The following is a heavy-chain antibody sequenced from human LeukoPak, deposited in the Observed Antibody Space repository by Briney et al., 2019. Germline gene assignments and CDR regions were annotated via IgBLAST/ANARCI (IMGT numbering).Heavy chain of an antibody. D-gene: IGHD3-22*01. J-gene: IGHJ4*02. V-gene: IGHV3-7*01. CDR2: IKPDGSLQ. CDR1: GFIFSSFW. Sequence: GGSLRLSCTASGFIFSSFWMAWVRQAPGKGLEWVANIKPDGSLQFYGDSVKGRYTISRDNAKNSLYLQMNNLRAEDTALYYCATSYDSSGCDWGQGTLVTVSS. CDR3: ATSYDSSGCD.